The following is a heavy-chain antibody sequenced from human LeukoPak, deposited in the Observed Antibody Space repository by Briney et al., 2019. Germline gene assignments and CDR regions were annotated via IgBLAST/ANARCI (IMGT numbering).Heavy chain of an antibody. D-gene: IGHD6-13*01. J-gene: IGHJ4*02. Sequence: SETLSLTCAVYGGSFSGYYWSWIRQPPGKGLEWIGYIYYSGSTNYNPSLKSRVTISVDTSKNQFSLKLSSVTAADTAVYYCARVSYSSSWYYFDYWGQGTLVTVSS. CDR2: IYYSGST. V-gene: IGHV4-59*01. CDR3: ARVSYSSSWYYFDY. CDR1: GGSFSGYY.